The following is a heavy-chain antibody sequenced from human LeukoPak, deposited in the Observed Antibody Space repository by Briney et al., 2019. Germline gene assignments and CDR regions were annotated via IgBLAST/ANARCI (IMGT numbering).Heavy chain of an antibody. CDR3: AKDTGAGLVDY. CDR2: ISSSGSTI. D-gene: IGHD6-19*01. CDR1: GCTFSSYE. Sequence: GGSLRLSCAASGCTFSSYEMNWVRQAPGKGLEWVSYISSSGSTIYYADSVKGRFTISRDNSKNSLYLQMNSLRAEDTALYYCAKDTGAGLVDYWGQGTLVTVSS. J-gene: IGHJ4*02. V-gene: IGHV3-48*03.